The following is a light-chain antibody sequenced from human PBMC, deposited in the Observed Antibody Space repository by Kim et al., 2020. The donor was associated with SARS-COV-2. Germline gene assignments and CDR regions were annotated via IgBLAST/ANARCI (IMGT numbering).Light chain of an antibody. V-gene: IGKV3-11*01. CDR1: RSINTF. CDR3: QQRTNWPPWT. Sequence: EIVLTQSPATLSLSPGERATLSCRASRSINTFLAWYQQKPGQAPRLLIYNGSNRATGIPARFSGSGSGTDFTLTISGLEPEDFAVYYCQQRTNWPPWTFGQGTKVDIK. J-gene: IGKJ1*01. CDR2: NGS.